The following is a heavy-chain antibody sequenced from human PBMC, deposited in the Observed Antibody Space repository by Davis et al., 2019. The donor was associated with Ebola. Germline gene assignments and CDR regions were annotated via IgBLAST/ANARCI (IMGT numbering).Heavy chain of an antibody. Sequence: ASVKVSCKASGYTFTRYDINWVRQATGQGLEWMGWISAYNGNTNYAQILQGRVTMTTDTSTGTAYMELRSLRSDDTAVYFCARTSIVGTTTTASDIWGQGTKVTVSS. V-gene: IGHV1-18*01. D-gene: IGHD1-26*01. CDR1: GYTFTRYD. CDR2: ISAYNGNT. CDR3: ARTSIVGTTTTASDI. J-gene: IGHJ3*02.